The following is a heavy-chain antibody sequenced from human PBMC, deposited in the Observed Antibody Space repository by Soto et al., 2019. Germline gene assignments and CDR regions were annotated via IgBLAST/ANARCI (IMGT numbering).Heavy chain of an antibody. V-gene: IGHV3-11*01. Sequence: PGGSRRLSCAASGFSFRDYPMGWIRKGPGRGLEGFSLISTRGSSTDYADSVKGRFTISRDNAKNSLSLQMNSLRAEDTAVYYCANLAKHYYQYLDVWGKGTTVTVSS. CDR3: ANLAKHYYQYLDV. J-gene: IGHJ6*03. CDR2: ISTRGSST. CDR1: GFSFRDYP. D-gene: IGHD1-26*01.